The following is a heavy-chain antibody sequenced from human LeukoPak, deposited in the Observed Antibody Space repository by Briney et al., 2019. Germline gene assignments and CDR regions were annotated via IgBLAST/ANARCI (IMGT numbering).Heavy chain of an antibody. CDR1: GGAISSGVYY. CDR3: ARAGTPVVPAANNWFDP. D-gene: IGHD2-2*01. V-gene: IGHV4-31*03. Sequence: PSETLSLTCTVSGGAISSGVYYWTWVRQRPGKGLEWIGCIYNSGSTYYNPSLKSRVSLSVDTAKNQFSLRLSSVTAADTAVYYCARAGTPVVPAANNWFDPWGQGTLVTVSS. J-gene: IGHJ5*02. CDR2: IYNSGST.